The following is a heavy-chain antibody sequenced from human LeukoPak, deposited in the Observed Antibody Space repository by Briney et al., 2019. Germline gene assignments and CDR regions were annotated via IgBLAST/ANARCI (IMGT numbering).Heavy chain of an antibody. D-gene: IGHD2-15*01. CDR2: IYYSGST. CDR1: GGSFSGYY. J-gene: IGHJ6*02. Sequence: KPSETLSLTCAVYGGSFSGYYWSWIRQPPGKGLEWIGYIYYSGSTKYKPSLKSRVTISVDTSKNQFSLKLSSVTAADTAVYYCARGAVVAARYYYGMDVWGQGTTVTVSS. CDR3: ARGAVVAARYYYGMDV. V-gene: IGHV4-59*08.